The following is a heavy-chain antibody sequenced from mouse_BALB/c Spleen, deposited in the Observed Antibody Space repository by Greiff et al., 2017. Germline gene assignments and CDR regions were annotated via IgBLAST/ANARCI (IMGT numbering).Heavy chain of an antibody. J-gene: IGHJ3*01. D-gene: IGHD1-1*01. V-gene: IGHV5-6*01. CDR1: GFTFSSYG. Sequence: EVMLVESGGDLVKPGGSLKLSCAASGFTFSSYGMSWVRQTPDKRLEWVATISSGGSYTYYPDSVKGRFTISRDNAKNTLYLQMSSLKSEDTAMYYCAREEDYYGSSYDWFAYWGQGTLVTVSA. CDR3: AREEDYYGSSYDWFAY. CDR2: ISSGGSYT.